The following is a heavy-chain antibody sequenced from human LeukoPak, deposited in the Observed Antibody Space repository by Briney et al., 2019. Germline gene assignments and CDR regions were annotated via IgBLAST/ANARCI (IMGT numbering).Heavy chain of an antibody. CDR2: ISGGGGGT. CDR1: GFTFTTYA. J-gene: IGHJ5*02. Sequence: GGSLRLSCAASGFTFTTYAMGWVRQSPGKGLEWVSSISGGGGGTYYAEFVKGRFTISRDNSKNTLYLQMNSLRAEDTAVYYCARDSWFDPWGQGTLVTVSS. CDR3: ARDSWFDP. V-gene: IGHV3-23*01.